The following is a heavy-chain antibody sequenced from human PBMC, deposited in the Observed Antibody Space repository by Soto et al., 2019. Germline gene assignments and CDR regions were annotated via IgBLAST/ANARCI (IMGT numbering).Heavy chain of an antibody. J-gene: IGHJ1*01. D-gene: IGHD1-1*01. CDR3: ARDLDNPEYFQH. V-gene: IGHV1-69*13. CDR1: GYTFTGYY. Sequence: SVKVSCKASGYTFTGYYMHWVRQAPGQGLEWMGWINPIFGTANYAQKFQGRVTITADESTSTAYMELSSLRSEDTAVYYCARDLDNPEYFQHWGQGTLVTVSS. CDR2: INPIFGTA.